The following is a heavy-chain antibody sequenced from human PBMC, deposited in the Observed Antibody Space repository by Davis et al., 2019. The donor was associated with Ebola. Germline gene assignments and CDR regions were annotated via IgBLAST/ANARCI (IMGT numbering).Heavy chain of an antibody. Sequence: PGGSLRLSCTASGFTFGDYAMSWVRQAPGKGLEWVGAIRSKAYSGTTDYAASVKGRFSISRDDSKSIAYLQMNSLKTEDTAVYYCTRGLSGEHTVEVDLWGQGTLVTVSS. V-gene: IGHV3-49*04. CDR2: IRSKAYSGTT. CDR3: TRGLSGEHTVEVDL. D-gene: IGHD3-16*01. J-gene: IGHJ5*02. CDR1: GFTFGDYA.